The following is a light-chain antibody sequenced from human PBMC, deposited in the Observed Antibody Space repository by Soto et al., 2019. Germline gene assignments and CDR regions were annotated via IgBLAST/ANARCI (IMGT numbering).Light chain of an antibody. CDR2: GTF. Sequence: EVVLTQSPGTLSLSPGKRATLSCRASQSVGSTYLAWYQQKPGQAPRLLIYGTFTRATAIPDRFSGSGSGTDFTLTINSLQSEDFAIYYCQPYNNWPLTFGGGTKVESK. CDR1: QSVGSTY. CDR3: QPYNNWPLT. V-gene: IGKV3D-15*01. J-gene: IGKJ4*01.